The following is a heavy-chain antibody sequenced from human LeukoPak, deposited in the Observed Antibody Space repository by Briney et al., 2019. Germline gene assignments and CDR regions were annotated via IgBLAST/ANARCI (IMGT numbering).Heavy chain of an antibody. V-gene: IGHV4-4*07. Sequence: PSETLSLTCTVSGGSISSYYWSWIRQPAGKGLEWIGRIYTSGSTNYNPSLKSRVTMSVDTSKNQFSLKLSSVTAADTAVYYCARDGYYYDSSGYYRWFDPWGQGTLVTVSS. CDR1: GGSISSYY. J-gene: IGHJ5*02. D-gene: IGHD3-22*01. CDR2: IYTSGST. CDR3: ARDGYYYDSSGYYRWFDP.